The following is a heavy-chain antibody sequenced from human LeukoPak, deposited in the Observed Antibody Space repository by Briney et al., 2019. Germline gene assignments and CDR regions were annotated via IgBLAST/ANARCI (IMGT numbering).Heavy chain of an antibody. D-gene: IGHD3-3*01. CDR1: GYTFTSYY. CDR2: INPSGGST. Sequence: ASVKASCKASGYTFTSYYMHWVRQAPGQGLEWMGIINPSGGSTSYAQKFQGRVTMTRDTSISTAYMELSRLRSDDTAVYYCASSDYDFWSGMINWGQGNLVTVSS. J-gene: IGHJ4*02. CDR3: ASSDYDFWSGMIN. V-gene: IGHV1-46*01.